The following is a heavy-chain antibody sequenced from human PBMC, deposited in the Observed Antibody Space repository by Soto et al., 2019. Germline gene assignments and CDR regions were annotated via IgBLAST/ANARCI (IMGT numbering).Heavy chain of an antibody. D-gene: IGHD2-15*01. J-gene: IGHJ4*02. Sequence: GGSLRLSCAASGFTFSSYAMSWVRQAPGKGLEWVSGIDGSGRNTYYADSVKGQFTISRDNSKNTLSVQMNGLRVEDTALYYCAKDGGSVCSGGTCYFQAPDYWGQGTLVTVSS. CDR2: IDGSGRNT. CDR3: AKDGGSVCSGGTCYFQAPDY. CDR1: GFTFSSYA. V-gene: IGHV3-23*01.